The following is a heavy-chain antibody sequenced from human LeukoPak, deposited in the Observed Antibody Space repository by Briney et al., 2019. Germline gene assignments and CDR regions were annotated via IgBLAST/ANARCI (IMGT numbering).Heavy chain of an antibody. Sequence: GGSLRLSCAASGFTFSTYWMHWVRQAPGKGLVWVSRIERDGSSITYADSVKGRFTISRDNAKNTLYLQMNSLRAEDTAVYYCARDPSAVAGFFDYWGQGTLVTVSS. J-gene: IGHJ4*02. D-gene: IGHD6-19*01. CDR3: ARDPSAVAGFFDY. CDR2: IERDGSSI. CDR1: GFTFSTYW. V-gene: IGHV3-74*01.